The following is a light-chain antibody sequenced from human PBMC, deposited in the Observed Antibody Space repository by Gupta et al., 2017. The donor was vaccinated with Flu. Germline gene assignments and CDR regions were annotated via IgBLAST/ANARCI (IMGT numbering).Light chain of an antibody. Sequence: DIQMTKSPSTLSASVGDRVTITCRASQSISSWLAWYQQKPGKAPKLLIYKASSLQSGVPSRFSGSGSGTEFTLTISSLQPDDFAIYYCHQYNSYSPDTFGEGTKLEIK. J-gene: IGKJ2*01. CDR3: HQYNSYSPDT. CDR2: KAS. V-gene: IGKV1-5*03. CDR1: QSISSW.